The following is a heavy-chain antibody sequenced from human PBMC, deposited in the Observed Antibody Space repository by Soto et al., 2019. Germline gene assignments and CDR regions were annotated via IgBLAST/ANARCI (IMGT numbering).Heavy chain of an antibody. CDR2: ISYDGSNK. CDR1: GLTFSSYG. D-gene: IGHD3-16*01. J-gene: IGHJ6*03. V-gene: IGHV3-30*18. Sequence: QVQLVESGGGVVQPGRSLRLSCAASGLTFSSYGMHWVREAPGKELEWVAVISYDGSNKYYADSVKGRFTISRDNSNNTLYLQMNSLRAEDSAMYYCAKDLGYDYIWGSNFYYMDVWGKGTTVTVSS. CDR3: AKDLGYDYIWGSNFYYMDV.